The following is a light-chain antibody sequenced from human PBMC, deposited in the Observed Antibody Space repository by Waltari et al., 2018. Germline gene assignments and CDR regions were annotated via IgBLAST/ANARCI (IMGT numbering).Light chain of an antibody. CDR2: NVN. CDR1: SSDVGGYNR. J-gene: IGLJ2*01. Sequence: QSALTQPPSVSGSPGQSVTISCTGSSSDVGGYNRVSWYQQSPGAAPKLIIYNVNFRPAGVPDRFSGSKSGYTASLTISGLQAEDEANYYCSSYTTTGSTLLFGGGTELTVL. V-gene: IGLV2-18*02. CDR3: SSYTTTGSTLL.